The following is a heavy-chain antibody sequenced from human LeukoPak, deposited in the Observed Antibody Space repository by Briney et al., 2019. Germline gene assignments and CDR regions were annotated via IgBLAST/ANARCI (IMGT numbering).Heavy chain of an antibody. V-gene: IGHV4-34*01. D-gene: IGHD6-19*01. J-gene: IGHJ4*02. CDR2: INHSGST. Sequence: PSETLSLTCAVYGGSFSGYYWSWIRQPPGKGLEWIGEINHSGSTNYNPSLKSRVTISVDTSKNQFSLKLSSVTAADTAVYYCARGLRSSVTRDYWGQGTLFTVSS. CDR1: GGSFSGYY. CDR3: ARGLRSSVTRDY.